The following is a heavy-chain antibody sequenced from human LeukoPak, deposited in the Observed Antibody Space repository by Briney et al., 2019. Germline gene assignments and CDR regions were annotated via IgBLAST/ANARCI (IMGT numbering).Heavy chain of an antibody. V-gene: IGHV4-34*01. CDR3: ARELRRYYYDSSGYYGSSAGGAFDI. J-gene: IGHJ3*02. D-gene: IGHD3-22*01. Sequence: SETLSLTCAVYGGSFSGYYWSWIRQPPGKGLEWIGEINHSGSTNYNPPLKSRVTISVDTSKNQFSLKLSSVTAADTAVYYCARELRRYYYDSSGYYGSSAGGAFDIWGQGTMVTVSS. CDR2: INHSGST. CDR1: GGSFSGYY.